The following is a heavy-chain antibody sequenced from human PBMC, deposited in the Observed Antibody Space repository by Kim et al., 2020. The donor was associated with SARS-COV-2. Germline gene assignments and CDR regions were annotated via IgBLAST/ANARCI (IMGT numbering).Heavy chain of an antibody. CDR3: ARSPRYYFSTRD. D-gene: IGHD1-26*01. J-gene: IGHJ4*02. Sequence: SETLSLTCTVSGGSISSYYWSWIRQPPGKGLEWIGYIYYSGSDDYNPSLKSRVTISVDTSRNQCSLRLSSVTAADTAMYYCARSPRYYFSTRDWGQGTLVTVSS. CDR2: IYYSGSD. CDR1: GGSISSYY. V-gene: IGHV4-59*01.